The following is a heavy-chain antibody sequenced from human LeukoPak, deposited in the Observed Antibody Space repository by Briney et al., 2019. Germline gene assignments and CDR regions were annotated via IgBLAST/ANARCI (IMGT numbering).Heavy chain of an antibody. CDR2: ISGSAGTT. J-gene: IGHJ4*02. D-gene: IGHD6-6*01. CDR3: AKDLSSSHVSEYFDY. CDR1: GFTFSSYA. V-gene: IGHV3-23*01. Sequence: GGSLRLSCAASGFTFSSYAMSWVRQPPGKGLEWVSAISGSAGTTYYADSVKGRFTISRDNSKNTLYLQVNSLRAEDTAVYYCAKDLSSSHVSEYFDYWGQGTLVTVSS.